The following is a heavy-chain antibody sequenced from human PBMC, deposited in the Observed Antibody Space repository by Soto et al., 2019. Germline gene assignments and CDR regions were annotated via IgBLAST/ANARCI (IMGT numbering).Heavy chain of an antibody. J-gene: IGHJ4*02. Sequence: LRLSCAASGFTFSSYSMNWVRQAPGKGLEWVSSISSSSSYIYYADSVKGRFTISRDNAKNSLYLQMNSLRAEDTAVYYCARISLVDIVVVPAAMDYWGQGTLVTVSS. D-gene: IGHD2-2*01. CDR3: ARISLVDIVVVPAAMDY. CDR1: GFTFSSYS. CDR2: ISSSSSYI. V-gene: IGHV3-21*01.